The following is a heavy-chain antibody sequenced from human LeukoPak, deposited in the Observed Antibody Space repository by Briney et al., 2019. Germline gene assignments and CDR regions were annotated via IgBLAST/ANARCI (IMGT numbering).Heavy chain of an antibody. V-gene: IGHV3-30*18. D-gene: IGHD6-19*01. CDR3: AKVGMTSSGWIYYYYYVDV. CDR2: ISYDGSNK. J-gene: IGHJ6*03. Sequence: GGSLRLSCAASGFTFSSYGMHWVRQAPGKGLEWVAVISYDGSNKYYADSVKGRFTISRDNSKNTLYLQMNSLRAEDTAVYYCAKVGMTSSGWIYYYYYVDVWGKGTTVTVSS. CDR1: GFTFSSYG.